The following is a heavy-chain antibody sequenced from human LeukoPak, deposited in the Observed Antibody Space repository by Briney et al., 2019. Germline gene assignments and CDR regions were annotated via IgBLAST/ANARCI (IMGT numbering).Heavy chain of an antibody. CDR2: INANGSAT. D-gene: IGHD2-21*02. CDR3: AREAPCGSDCSFYHDY. V-gene: IGHV3-74*01. CDR1: GFTFNNYA. J-gene: IGHJ4*02. Sequence: GGSLRLSCAASGFTFNNYAMHWVRQAPGKGPVWISRINANGSATTYADSVKGRFTISRDSAKNTLYLRMNSLRAEDTAVYYCAREAPCGSDCSFYHDYWGQGTLVTVSS.